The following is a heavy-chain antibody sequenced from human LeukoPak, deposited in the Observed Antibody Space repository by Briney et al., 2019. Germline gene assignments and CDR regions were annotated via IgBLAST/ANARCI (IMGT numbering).Heavy chain of an antibody. V-gene: IGHV1-18*01. D-gene: IGHD2-2*01. J-gene: IGHJ4*02. CDR1: GYTFSTYG. CDR2: ISTHNGNT. CDR3: AMGWRTRTSCSSPLDY. Sequence: GASVKVSCKASGYTFSTYGITWVRQAPGQGLEWMGWISTHNGNTDYAQKFQGRVTMTTDTSTSTAYMELRSLRSDDTAVYYCAMGWRTRTSCSSPLDYWGQGTLVTVSS.